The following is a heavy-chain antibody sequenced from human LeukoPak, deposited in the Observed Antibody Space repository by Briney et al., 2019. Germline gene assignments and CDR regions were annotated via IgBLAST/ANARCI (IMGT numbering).Heavy chain of an antibody. V-gene: IGHV3-23*01. J-gene: IGHJ4*02. D-gene: IGHD3-22*01. CDR3: ATEGFYDNSGYYPLDY. CDR1: GFTFSSYA. CDR2: ISGSGGST. Sequence: GGSLRLSCAASGFTFSSYAMSWVRQAPGKGLEWVSAISGSGGSTYYADSVKGRFTISRDNSKNTLYLQMNSLRAEDTAVYYCATEGFYDNSGYYPLDYWGQGTLVTVSS.